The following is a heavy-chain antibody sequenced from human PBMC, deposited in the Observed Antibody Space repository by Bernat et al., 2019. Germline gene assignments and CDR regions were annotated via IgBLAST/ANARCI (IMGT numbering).Heavy chain of an antibody. CDR2: VFHRGST. J-gene: IGHJ5*02. CDR3: AKIVTTGTTGDWFDP. CDR1: GASITSYY. Sequence: QVQLQESGPGLVKASETLSLTCNVSGASITSYYWTWIRQPPGKGLEWVGYVFHRGSTNYNPSLKSRLTMSLDTSNNQFSLRLSSVTAADTAIYYCAKIVTTGTTGDWFDPWGQGALVTVSS. V-gene: IGHV4-59*01. D-gene: IGHD1-1*01.